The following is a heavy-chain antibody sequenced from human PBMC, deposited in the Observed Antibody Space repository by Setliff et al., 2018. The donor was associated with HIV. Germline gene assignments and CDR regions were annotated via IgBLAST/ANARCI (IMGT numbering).Heavy chain of an antibody. CDR3: ARAGVGGYSGYDRDYSYYMDV. D-gene: IGHD5-12*01. CDR1: GYTFTSYY. CDR2: INPSGGST. V-gene: IGHV1-46*01. Sequence: ASVKVSCKASGYTFTSYYMHWVRQAPGQGLEWMGIINPSGGSTSYAQKFQGRVTMTRETSTSTVYMELSSLRSEETAVYYCARAGVGGYSGYDRDYSYYMDVWGKGTTVTVSS. J-gene: IGHJ6*03.